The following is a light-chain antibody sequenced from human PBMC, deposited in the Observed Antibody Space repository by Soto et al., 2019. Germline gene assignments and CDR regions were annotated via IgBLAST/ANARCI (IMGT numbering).Light chain of an antibody. Sequence: DIQMTQSPSSLSASVGDRVTITCRASQAIDKSVAWYQQKPGQVPKLLIYAASTLHSGVPSRFSGSGSGAHFTLTLTGLQPEDAATYYCREHHGVLPVAFGPGTTVD. CDR3: REHHGVLPVA. J-gene: IGKJ3*01. V-gene: IGKV1-27*01. CDR1: QAIDKS. CDR2: AAS.